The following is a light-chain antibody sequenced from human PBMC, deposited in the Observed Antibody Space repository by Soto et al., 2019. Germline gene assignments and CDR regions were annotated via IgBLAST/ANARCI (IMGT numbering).Light chain of an antibody. CDR2: AAS. V-gene: IGKV1-39*01. CDR3: QQSYSTSPIT. J-gene: IGKJ5*01. Sequence: DIQMTQSPSSLSASVGDRVTMTCRASETISTFLNWYQHKPGKAPKLLIYAASRLQSEVPSRFSGSGSGTDFTLTINGLQPEDFASYDCQQSYSTSPITFGQGTRLEI. CDR1: ETISTF.